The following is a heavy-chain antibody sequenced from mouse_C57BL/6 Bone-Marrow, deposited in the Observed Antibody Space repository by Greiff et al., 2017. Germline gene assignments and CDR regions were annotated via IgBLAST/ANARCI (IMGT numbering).Heavy chain of an antibody. CDR1: GYTFTSYW. D-gene: IGHD1-1*01. CDR3: ARYGGGYFAY. CDR2: ISPGSGST. V-gene: IGHV1-55*01. J-gene: IGHJ2*01. Sequence: QVQLQQPGAELVKPGASVKMSCKASGYTFTSYWITWVKQRPGQGLEWIGDISPGSGSTNYNEKFKSKATLTVDTSSSTAYLQLGSLTSEDSAVDYCARYGGGYFAYGGQGTTLTVSS.